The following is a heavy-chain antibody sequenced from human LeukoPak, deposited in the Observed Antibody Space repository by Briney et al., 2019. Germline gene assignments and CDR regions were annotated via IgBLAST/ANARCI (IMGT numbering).Heavy chain of an antibody. V-gene: IGHV4-34*01. CDR1: GGSFSGYY. CDR3: ARAYSSGHIGLQRELLGYFDY. D-gene: IGHD1-26*01. Sequence: PSETLSLTCAVYGGSFSGYYWSWIRQPPGKGLEWIGEINHSGSTNYNPSLKSRVTLSADTSKRQISLKLSSVTAADTAVYSCARAYSSGHIGLQRELLGYFDYWGQGTLVTVSS. CDR2: INHSGST. J-gene: IGHJ4*02.